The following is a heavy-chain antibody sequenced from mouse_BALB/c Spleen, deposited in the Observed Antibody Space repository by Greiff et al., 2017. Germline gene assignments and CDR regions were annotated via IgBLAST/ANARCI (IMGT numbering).Heavy chain of an antibody. D-gene: IGHD1-1*01. V-gene: IGHV5-6*01. CDR2: ISSGGSYT. Sequence: EVMLVESGGDLVKPGGSLKLSCAASGFTFSSYGMSWVRQTPDKRLEWVATISSGGSYTYYPDSVKGRFTISRDNAKNTLYLQMSSLKSEDTAMYYCARHVTTVHFDYWGQGTTLTVSS. CDR1: GFTFSSYG. J-gene: IGHJ2*01. CDR3: ARHVTTVHFDY.